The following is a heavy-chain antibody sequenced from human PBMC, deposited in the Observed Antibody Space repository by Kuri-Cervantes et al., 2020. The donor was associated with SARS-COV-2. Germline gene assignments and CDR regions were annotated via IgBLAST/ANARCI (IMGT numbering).Heavy chain of an antibody. J-gene: IGHJ6*02. CDR1: GFTFSGHW. D-gene: IGHD3-10*01. CDR2: INPDGSYT. CDR3: ARINGSGKTGGMDV. Sequence: GESLKISCAASGFTFSGHWIHWVRQAPGKGLVWVSRINPDGSYTNNADSVKGRFTLSRDNAKNMLFLQMNSLRAEDTAVYYCARINGSGKTGGMDVWGQGTTVTVSS. V-gene: IGHV3-74*01.